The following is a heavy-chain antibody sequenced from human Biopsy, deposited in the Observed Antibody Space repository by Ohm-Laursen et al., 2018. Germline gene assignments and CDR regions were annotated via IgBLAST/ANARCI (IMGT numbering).Heavy chain of an antibody. D-gene: IGHD7-27*01. CDR3: ARLTGDPPY. J-gene: IGHJ4*02. CDR2: IYYTGHT. V-gene: IGHV4-59*01. Sequence: TLSLTWTVSGGSIKSYYWNWIRQSPGKGLEWIGFIYYTGHTNYNPSLKSRATISVDTSKNQFSLKVISVTAADTAVYYCARLTGDPPYWGQGILVTVSS. CDR1: GGSIKSYY.